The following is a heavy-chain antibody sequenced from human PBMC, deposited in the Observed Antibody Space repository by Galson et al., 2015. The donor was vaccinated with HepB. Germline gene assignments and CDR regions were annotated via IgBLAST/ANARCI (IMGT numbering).Heavy chain of an antibody. CDR2: ISSSGSTI. J-gene: IGHJ6*02. D-gene: IGHD1-26*01. Sequence: SLRLSCAASGFTFSRYNMNWVRQAPGKGLEWVSYISSSGSTIYYADSVRGRFTFSRDNAKNSPYLQMNSLRDEDTAVYYCARESGSYYYYYGMDVWGQGTTVTVSS. CDR3: ARESGSYYYYYGMDV. V-gene: IGHV3-48*02. CDR1: GFTFSRYN.